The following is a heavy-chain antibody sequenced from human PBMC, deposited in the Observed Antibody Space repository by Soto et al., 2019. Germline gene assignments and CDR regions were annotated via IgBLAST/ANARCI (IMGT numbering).Heavy chain of an antibody. Sequence: ASVKVSCKASGFTFTSSAVQWVRQARGQRLEWIGWIVVGSGNTNYAQKFQERVTITRDMSTSTAYMELSSLRSEDTAVYYCAAADYYDSSGYYYGTDYWGQGTLVTVSS. D-gene: IGHD3-22*01. CDR1: GFTFTSSA. CDR3: AAADYYDSSGYYYGTDY. CDR2: IVVGSGNT. J-gene: IGHJ4*02. V-gene: IGHV1-58*01.